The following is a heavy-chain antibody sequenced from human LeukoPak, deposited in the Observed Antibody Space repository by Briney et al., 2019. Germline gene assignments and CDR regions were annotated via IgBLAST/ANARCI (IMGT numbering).Heavy chain of an antibody. CDR2: IFYTGST. Sequence: SETLSLTCSVSGASIRSHYWNWIRQPPGKALEWIGYIFYTGSTNYNPSLKTRVTMSVDTSKNHFSLNLSSVTAADAAVYYCARGVRWLRSRIPGPYYFDDWGQGALVAVSS. CDR1: GASIRSHY. CDR3: ARGVRWLRSRIPGPYYFDD. D-gene: IGHD5-12*01. J-gene: IGHJ4*02. V-gene: IGHV4-59*11.